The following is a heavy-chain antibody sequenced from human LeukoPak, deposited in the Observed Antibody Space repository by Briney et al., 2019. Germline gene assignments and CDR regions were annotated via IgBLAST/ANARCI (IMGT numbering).Heavy chain of an antibody. CDR3: AREAYYYGMDV. V-gene: IGHV4-59*01. J-gene: IGHJ6*02. CDR2: VYYSGST. CDR1: GGSISSYY. Sequence: SETLSLTCTVSGGSISSYYWSWIRQPPGKGLEWIGYVYYSGSTNYNPSLKSRVTISVDTSKNQFSLKLSSVTAADTAVYYCAREAYYYGMDVWGQGTTVTVSS.